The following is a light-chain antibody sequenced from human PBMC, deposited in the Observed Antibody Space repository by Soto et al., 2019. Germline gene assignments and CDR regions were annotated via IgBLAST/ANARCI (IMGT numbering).Light chain of an antibody. CDR2: EVN. V-gene: IGLV2-8*01. Sequence: QSALTQPPSASGSPGQSVTISCTGTSSDVGGYNYVSWYQQHPGKAPKLMIYEVNKRPSGVPARFSGSKSGITASLTVSGLQAEDEADYYCSSYAGSNNFVVFGGGTKLTVL. CDR3: SSYAGSNNFVV. CDR1: SSDVGGYNY. J-gene: IGLJ2*01.